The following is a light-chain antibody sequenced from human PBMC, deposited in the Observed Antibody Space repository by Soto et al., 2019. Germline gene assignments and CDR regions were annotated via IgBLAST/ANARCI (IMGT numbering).Light chain of an antibody. CDR1: SSDVGSYNL. CDR3: CSYAGSSTYV. J-gene: IGLJ1*01. Sequence: QSALTQPASVSGSPGQSITISCTGTSSDVGSYNLVSWYQQHPGKAPKVMIYDGNKRPSGVSYRFSGSKSGNTASLTISGLQAEDEAEYYCCSYAGSSTYVFGTGTKLTVL. CDR2: DGN. V-gene: IGLV2-23*01.